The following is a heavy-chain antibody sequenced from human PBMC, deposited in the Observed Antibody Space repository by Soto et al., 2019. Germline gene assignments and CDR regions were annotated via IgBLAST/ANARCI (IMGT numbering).Heavy chain of an antibody. V-gene: IGHV1-69*06. D-gene: IGHD3-10*01. CDR1: GGTFSSYA. CDR2: IIPIFGTA. J-gene: IGHJ4*02. CDR3: ASTGYQMGYYYGSGSCYPPFYY. Sequence: ASVKVSCKASGGTFSSYAISWVRQAPGQGLEWMGGIIPIFGTANYAQKFQGRVTITADKSTSTAYMELSSLRSEDTAVYYCASTGYQMGYYYGSGSCYPPFYYWGQGTLVTVSS.